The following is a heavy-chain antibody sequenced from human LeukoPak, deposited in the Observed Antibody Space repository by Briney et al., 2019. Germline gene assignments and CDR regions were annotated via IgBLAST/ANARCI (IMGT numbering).Heavy chain of an antibody. D-gene: IGHD1-26*01. CDR3: ARVAIVGATDY. CDR2: IYYSGST. Sequence: PSETLSLTCTVSGGSISSSSYYWGWIRQPPGKGLEWIGSIYYSGSTYYNPSLKSRVTISVDTSKNQFSLKLSSVTAADTAVYYCARVAIVGATDYWGQGTLVTVSS. V-gene: IGHV4-39*01. CDR1: GGSISSSSYY. J-gene: IGHJ4*02.